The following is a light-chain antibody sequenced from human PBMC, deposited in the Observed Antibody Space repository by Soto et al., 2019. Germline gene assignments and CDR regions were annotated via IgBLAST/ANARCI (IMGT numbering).Light chain of an antibody. J-gene: IGLJ2*01. Sequence: QSALTQPASVSGSPGQSITISCTGTSSDVGGYNYVSWYQQHPGKAPKLMIYDVSNRPSGVSNRFSGSKSGNTASLTISGLQAEDEAGYYCSSYTSSSTQVVFGGGTKLPVL. CDR1: SSDVGGYNY. CDR2: DVS. V-gene: IGLV2-14*01. CDR3: SSYTSSSTQVV.